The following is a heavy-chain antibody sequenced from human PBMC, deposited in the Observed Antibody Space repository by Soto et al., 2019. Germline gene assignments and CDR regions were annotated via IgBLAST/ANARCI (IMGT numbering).Heavy chain of an antibody. J-gene: IGHJ4*02. CDR3: ARMGVGAIYFDY. Sequence: SETLSLTCTVSGGSISSYYWSWIRQPPGKGLEWIGYIYYSGSTNYNPSLKSRVTISVDTSKNQFSLKLSSVTAADTAVYYCARMGVGAIYFDYWGQGTLVTVSS. D-gene: IGHD1-26*01. CDR1: GGSISSYY. CDR2: IYYSGST. V-gene: IGHV4-59*08.